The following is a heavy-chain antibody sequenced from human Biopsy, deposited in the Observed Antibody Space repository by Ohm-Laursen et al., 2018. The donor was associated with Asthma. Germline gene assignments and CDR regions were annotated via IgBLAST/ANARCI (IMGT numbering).Heavy chain of an antibody. CDR2: ISPIFGSS. V-gene: IGHV1-69*06. CDR3: ARASSIRDILYYYYHMDV. CDR1: GGIFGNYA. J-gene: IGHJ6*02. Sequence: SSVKVSCKAPGGIFGNYAISWVRQAPGLGLEWMGGISPIFGSSNYAQRFQGRVTITADISTRTVYMELTGLRFDDTAIYYCARASSIRDILYYYYHMDVWGQGTTVIVSS. D-gene: IGHD3-3*02.